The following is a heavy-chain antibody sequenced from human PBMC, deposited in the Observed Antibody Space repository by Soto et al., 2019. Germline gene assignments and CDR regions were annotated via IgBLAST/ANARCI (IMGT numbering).Heavy chain of an antibody. V-gene: IGHV3-23*01. CDR3: TTDSYITSIIVRFDY. CDR1: GFTFSTYA. D-gene: IGHD3-22*01. CDR2: ITGSDST. J-gene: IGHJ4*01. Sequence: PGGSLRLSCTASGFTFSTYAMSWVRQAPGKGLEWVSVITGSDSTYFAAPVKGRFAISRDDSKNVVYLEMNSLKTEDTAIYYCTTDSYITSIIVRFDYWGHGTLVTVS.